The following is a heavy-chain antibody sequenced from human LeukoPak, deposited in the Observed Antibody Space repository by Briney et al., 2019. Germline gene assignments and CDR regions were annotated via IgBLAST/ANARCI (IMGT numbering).Heavy chain of an antibody. CDR2: XXXDGSNK. CDR1: XFXFXXXX. V-gene: IGHV3-30-3*01. J-gene: IGHJ3*02. D-gene: IGHD3-10*01. CDR3: ARDNKEFGELFPDAFDI. Sequence: LSXXAXXFXFXXXXMHXXRQXPXXXXXXXAXXXXDGSNKYCADSVKGRFTISRENSKNTLYLQMNSLRAEDTAVYYCARDNKEFGELFPDAFDIWGQGTMVTVSS.